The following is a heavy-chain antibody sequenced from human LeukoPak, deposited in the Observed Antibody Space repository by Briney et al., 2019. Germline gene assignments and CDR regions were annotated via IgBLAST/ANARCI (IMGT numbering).Heavy chain of an antibody. Sequence: GGSLRLSCAASGVTLSTYAMSWARQAPGRGLEWVSGISSSGSGGNTYYADSVKGRFTISRDNSKNTLYLQMNSLRAEDTAVYYCASRYYDSSGYYGYYFDYWGQGTLVTVSS. V-gene: IGHV3-23*01. CDR2: ISSSGSGGNT. J-gene: IGHJ4*02. CDR1: GVTLSTYA. D-gene: IGHD3-22*01. CDR3: ASRYYDSSGYYGYYFDY.